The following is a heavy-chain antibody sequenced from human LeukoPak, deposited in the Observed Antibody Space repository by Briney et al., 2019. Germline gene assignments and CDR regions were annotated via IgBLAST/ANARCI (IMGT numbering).Heavy chain of an antibody. D-gene: IGHD1-26*01. CDR3: ARAVGATRDDY. J-gene: IGHJ4*02. CDR2: ISYDGSNK. CDR1: GFTFSSYA. Sequence: GGSLRLSCAASGFTFSSYAMHWVRQAPGKGLKWVAVISYDGSNKYYADSVKGRFTISRDNSKNTLYLQMNSLRAEGTAVYYCARAVGATRDDYWGQGTLVTVSS. V-gene: IGHV3-30-3*01.